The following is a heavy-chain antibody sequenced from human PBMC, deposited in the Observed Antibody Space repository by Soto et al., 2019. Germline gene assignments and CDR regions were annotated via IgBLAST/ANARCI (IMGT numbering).Heavy chain of an antibody. CDR3: ARDPYGDKYHSWFDP. J-gene: IGHJ5*02. CDR2: IYYSGIT. Sequence: PSETLSLNCTVSVGSISSYYWSWIRQPPGKGLEWIGYIYYSGITNYNPSLKNRLTISVDTSKNQFSLKLSSVTAADTAVYYCARDPYGDKYHSWFDPWGQGTLVTVSS. V-gene: IGHV4-59*01. D-gene: IGHD4-17*01. CDR1: VGSISSYY.